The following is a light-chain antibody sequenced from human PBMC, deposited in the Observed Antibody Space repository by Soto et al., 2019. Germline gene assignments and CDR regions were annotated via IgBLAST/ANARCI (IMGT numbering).Light chain of an antibody. J-gene: IGKJ1*01. Sequence: EIVLTQSPGALSLSPGERATLSCRASQSISSNYLAWYQQKPGQAPRLLIYGASSRATGIPDRFSGSGSGTDFTLTISGLEPVASAIYYCQQFGSWTFGQGTKVEIK. CDR2: GAS. CDR1: QSISSNY. V-gene: IGKV3-20*01. CDR3: QQFGSWT.